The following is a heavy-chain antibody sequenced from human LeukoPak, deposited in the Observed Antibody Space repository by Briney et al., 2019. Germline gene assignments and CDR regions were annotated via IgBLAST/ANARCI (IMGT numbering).Heavy chain of an antibody. CDR2: INPNSGGT. J-gene: IGHJ4*02. CDR1: GYTFTGYY. CDR3: ARDQDSSSRFYFDY. Sequence: GASVKVSCKASGYTFTGYYMHWVRQAPGQGLEWMGRINPNSGGTNYAQKFQGRVTMTRDTSISTAYMELSRLRSDDTAVYYCARDQDSSSRFYFDYWGQGTLVTVSS. V-gene: IGHV1-2*06. D-gene: IGHD6-13*01.